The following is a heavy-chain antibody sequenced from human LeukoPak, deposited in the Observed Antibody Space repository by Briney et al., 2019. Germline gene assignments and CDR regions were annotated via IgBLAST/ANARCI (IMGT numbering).Heavy chain of an antibody. V-gene: IGHV3-9*01. J-gene: IGHJ3*02. CDR1: GFTFDDYA. CDR2: ISWNSGSI. Sequence: GRSLRLSCAASGFTFDDYAMHWVRQAPGKGLEWVSGISWNSGSIGYADSVKGRFTISRDNAKNSLYLQMNSLRPEDTALYYCAKDSNHVDIVATQNAFDIWGQGTMVTVSS. D-gene: IGHD5-12*01. CDR3: AKDSNHVDIVATQNAFDI.